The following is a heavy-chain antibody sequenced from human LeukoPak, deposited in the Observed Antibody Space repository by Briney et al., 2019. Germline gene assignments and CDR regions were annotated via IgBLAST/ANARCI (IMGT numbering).Heavy chain of an antibody. D-gene: IGHD1-26*01. V-gene: IGHV4-59*01. CDR3: AVEALVGASRFDY. J-gene: IGHJ4*02. Sequence: KSSETLSLTCTVSGGSISSYYWSWIRQPPGKGLEWIGYIYYSGSTNYNPSLKSRVTISVDTSKNQFSLKLSSVTAADTAVYYCAVEALVGASRFDYWGQGTLVTVSS. CDR1: GGSISSYY. CDR2: IYYSGST.